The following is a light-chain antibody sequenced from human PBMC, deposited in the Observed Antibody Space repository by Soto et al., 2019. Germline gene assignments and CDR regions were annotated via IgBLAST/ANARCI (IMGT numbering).Light chain of an antibody. CDR1: SGHSSYA. J-gene: IGLJ2*01. Sequence: QLVLTQSPSASASLGASVKLTCTLSSGHSSYAIAWHQQQPEKGPRYLMKLNSDGSHSKGDGIPDRFSGSSSGAERYLTISSLQSEDEADYYCQTCGTVVFGGGTKLTVL. CDR2: LNSDGSH. CDR3: QTCGTVV. V-gene: IGLV4-69*01.